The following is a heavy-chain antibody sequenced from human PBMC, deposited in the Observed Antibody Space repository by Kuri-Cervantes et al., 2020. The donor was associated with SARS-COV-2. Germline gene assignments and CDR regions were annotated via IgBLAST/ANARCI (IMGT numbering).Heavy chain of an antibody. CDR3: ARGDSSGYYFDY. Sequence: GESLKISCAASGFTFSSYAMSWVRQAPGKGLEWVSYISSSGSTIYYADSVRGRFTISRDNAKNSLYLQMNSLRAEDTAVYYCARGDSSGYYFDYWGQGTLVTVSS. V-gene: IGHV3-48*03. CDR1: GFTFSSYA. J-gene: IGHJ4*02. CDR2: ISSSGSTI. D-gene: IGHD3-22*01.